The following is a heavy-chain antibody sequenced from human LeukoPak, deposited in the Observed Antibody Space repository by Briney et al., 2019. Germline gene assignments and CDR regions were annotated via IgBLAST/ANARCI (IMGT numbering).Heavy chain of an antibody. D-gene: IGHD6-13*01. V-gene: IGHV1-8*01. CDR1: GYTFTSYD. Sequence: ASVKVSCKASGYTFTSYDINWVRQATGQGLEWMGWMNPNSGNTGYAQKFQGRVTMTRNTSISTAYMELSSLRSEDTAVYYCARGVGAAAGTGYYCYMDVWGKGTTVTVSS. J-gene: IGHJ6*03. CDR2: MNPNSGNT. CDR3: ARGVGAAAGTGYYCYMDV.